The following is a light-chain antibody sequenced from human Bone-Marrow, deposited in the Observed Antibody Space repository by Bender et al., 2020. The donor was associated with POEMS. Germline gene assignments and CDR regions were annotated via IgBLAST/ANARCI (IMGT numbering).Light chain of an antibody. Sequence: IGAHAVNWYQHLPGTAPKLLIYSSHRRPSEVPDRFSGSRSGTSASLAISGLQSEDEADYCCSSYTGNGLIFGAGTKLTVL. CDR2: SSH. V-gene: IGLV1-44*01. CDR3: SSYTGNGLI. CDR1: IGAHA. J-gene: IGLJ2*01.